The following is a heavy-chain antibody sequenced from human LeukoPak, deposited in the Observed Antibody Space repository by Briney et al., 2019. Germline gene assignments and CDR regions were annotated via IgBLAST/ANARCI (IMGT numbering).Heavy chain of an antibody. V-gene: IGHV4-31*03. CDR1: GASISSSGSY. CDR3: ARERSVGLGTSYYHYGVDV. D-gene: IGHD1-7*01. Sequence: SQTLSLTCTVSGASISSSGSYWTWIRQHPGKGLEWIAYIYYTGSIYYNPSLKSRVTMSVDTSKNQFSLKLNSVTAADTAVYYCARERSVGLGTSYYHYGVDVWGQGTSVTISS. CDR2: IYYTGSI. J-gene: IGHJ6*02.